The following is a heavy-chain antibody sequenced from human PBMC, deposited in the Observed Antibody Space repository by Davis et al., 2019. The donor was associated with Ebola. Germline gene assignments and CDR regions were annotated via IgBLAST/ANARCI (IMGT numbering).Heavy chain of an antibody. D-gene: IGHD2-8*01. V-gene: IGHV3-30*02. CDR2: IRYDGSNK. Sequence: GESLKISCAASGFTFSSYGMHWVRQAPGKGLEWVAFIRYDGSNKYYADSVKGRFTISRDNSKNTLYLQMNSLRAEDTAVYYCAKDQIVLMVYAGNYGMDVWGQGTTVTVSS. CDR3: AKDQIVLMVYAGNYGMDV. CDR1: GFTFSSYG. J-gene: IGHJ6*02.